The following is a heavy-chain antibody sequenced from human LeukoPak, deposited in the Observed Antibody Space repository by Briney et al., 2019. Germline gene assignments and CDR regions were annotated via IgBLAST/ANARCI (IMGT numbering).Heavy chain of an antibody. CDR3: ARSITGNGWKYYFDH. V-gene: IGHV3-49*04. D-gene: IGHD1-14*01. CDR1: GFTFEDFA. J-gene: IGHJ4*02. CDR2: IRSKVLGRTT. Sequence: GGSLRLSCTTSGFTFEDFAMTWVRQAPGKGLEWVGFIRSKVLGRTTEYAASVQGRVTISRDVSRGIAYLQMNSLKSEDTAMYYCARSITGNGWKYYFDHWGQGALLTVSS.